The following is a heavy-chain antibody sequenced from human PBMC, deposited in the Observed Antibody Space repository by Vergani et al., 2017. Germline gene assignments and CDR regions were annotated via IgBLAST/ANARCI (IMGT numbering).Heavy chain of an antibody. CDR3: ARPRYGGNALGDY. J-gene: IGHJ4*02. V-gene: IGHV3-9*01. Sequence: EVQLVESGGGLVQPGRSLRLSCAASGFTFDDYAMHWVRQAPGKGLEWVSGISWNSGSIGYADSVKGRFTISRDNSKNTLYLQMNSLRAEDTAVYYCARPRYGGNALGDYWGQGTLVTVSS. CDR2: ISWNSGSI. D-gene: IGHD4-23*01. CDR1: GFTFDDYA.